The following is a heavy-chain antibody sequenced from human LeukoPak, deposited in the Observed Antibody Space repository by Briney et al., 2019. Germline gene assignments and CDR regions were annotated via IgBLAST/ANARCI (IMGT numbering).Heavy chain of an antibody. D-gene: IGHD6-13*01. Sequence: ASVKVSCKASGYTFTGYDINWVRQATGQGLEWMGWMNPNSGNTGYAQKFQGRVTMTRNTSISTAYMELSSLRSEDTAVYYCARGIRAAAGDYYYYYMGVWGKGTTVTVSS. J-gene: IGHJ6*03. V-gene: IGHV1-8*01. CDR3: ARGIRAAAGDYYYYYMGV. CDR1: GYTFTGYD. CDR2: MNPNSGNT.